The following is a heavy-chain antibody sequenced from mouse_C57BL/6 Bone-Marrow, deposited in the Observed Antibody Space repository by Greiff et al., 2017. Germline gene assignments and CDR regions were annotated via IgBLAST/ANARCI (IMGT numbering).Heavy chain of an antibody. CDR2: IDPENGDT. Sequence: VQLQQSGAELVRPGASVKLSCTASGFNIKDDYMHWVKQRPEQGLEWIGWIDPENGDTEYASKFQGKATITADTSSNTAYLQLSSLTSEDTAVYYCTTDGFSYWGQGTLVTVSA. CDR3: TTDGFSY. CDR1: GFNIKDDY. J-gene: IGHJ3*01. V-gene: IGHV14-4*01.